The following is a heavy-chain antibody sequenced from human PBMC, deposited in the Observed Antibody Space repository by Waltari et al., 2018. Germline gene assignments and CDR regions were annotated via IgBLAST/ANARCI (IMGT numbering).Heavy chain of an antibody. CDR1: GFNFADYA. J-gene: IGHJ4*02. CDR2: IRGKSYGGTT. D-gene: IGHD3-22*01. CDR3: TNPHDSSGYSPGDLDY. Sequence: EVQLVESGGGWVQPGGSLRLSCTASGFNFADYAMNWVRQAPGKGLEWVGFIRGKSYGGTTEYASSVKDRFIISRDDSKSIAYLQMNNLKIEDTAVYFCTNPHDSSGYSPGDLDYWGQGTLVTVSS. V-gene: IGHV3-49*04.